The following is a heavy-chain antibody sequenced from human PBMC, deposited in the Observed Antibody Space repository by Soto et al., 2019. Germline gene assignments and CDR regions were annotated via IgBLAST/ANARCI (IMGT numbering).Heavy chain of an antibody. J-gene: IGHJ3*02. D-gene: IGHD2-2*01. CDR3: DIVVVPAAPDDAFDI. V-gene: IGHV1-69*02. CDR1: GGTFSSYT. Sequence: SVKVSCKASGGTFSSYTISWVRQAPGQGLEWMGRIIPILGIANYAQKFQGRVTITADKSTSTAYMELSSLRSEDTAVYYCDIVVVPAAPDDAFDIWGQGTMVTV. CDR2: IIPILGIA.